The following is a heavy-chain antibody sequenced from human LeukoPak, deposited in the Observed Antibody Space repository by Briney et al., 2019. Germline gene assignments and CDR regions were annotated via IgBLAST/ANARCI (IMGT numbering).Heavy chain of an antibody. J-gene: IGHJ4*02. V-gene: IGHV3-20*04. Sequence: AGSLRLSCEASGFSLSSYEMDWVRQAPGKGLEWVSGINWNGGSTGYADSVKGRFTISRDNAKNSLYLQMNSLRAEDTALYYCARASIAVAATLYYFDYWGQGTLVAVSS. CDR3: ARASIAVAATLYYFDY. CDR2: INWNGGST. CDR1: GFSLSSYE. D-gene: IGHD6-19*01.